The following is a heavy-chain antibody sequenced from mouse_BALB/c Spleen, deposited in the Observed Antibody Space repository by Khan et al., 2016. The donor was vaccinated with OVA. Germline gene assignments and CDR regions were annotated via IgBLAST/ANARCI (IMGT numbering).Heavy chain of an antibody. CDR2: ISSSGTT. Sequence: EVKLLESGPGLVTPSQSLSLTCTVTDYSITSDYAWNWLRQFPGNKLEWMGYISSSGTTSSNPSLKSRISITRDTSKNQFFLQLKSVTTEDTATYFFARSRYYICGYAMDYWGRGTSVTGSS. J-gene: IGHJ4*01. CDR1: DYSITSDYA. CDR3: ARSRYYICGYAMDY. D-gene: IGHD2-12*01. V-gene: IGHV3-2*02.